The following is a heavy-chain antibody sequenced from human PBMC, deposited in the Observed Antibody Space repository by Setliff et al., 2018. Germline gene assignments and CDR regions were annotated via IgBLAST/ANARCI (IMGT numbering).Heavy chain of an antibody. CDR1: GFSFSDYY. CDR2: IEGSGITI. J-gene: IGHJ4*02. CDR3: ARGRHHDTLSGYIDF. V-gene: IGHV3-11*04. D-gene: IGHD3-9*01. Sequence: GGSLRLSCAASGFSFSDYYMSWVRQAPGKGLEWISKIEGSGITIYYADSVRGRFTISRDNAKNSLYLQMNSLRAEDTAVYYCARGRHHDTLSGYIDFLGQGTLVTVSS.